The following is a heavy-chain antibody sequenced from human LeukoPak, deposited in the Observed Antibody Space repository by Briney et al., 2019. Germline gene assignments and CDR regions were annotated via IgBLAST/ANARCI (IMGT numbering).Heavy chain of an antibody. J-gene: IGHJ3*02. CDR3: ASPPWEVGAFDAFDI. CDR1: GFTFSTYS. Sequence: PGESLRLSCAASGFTFSTYSMNWVRQAPGKGLEWVANIKQDGSEKYYVDSVKGRFTISRDNAKNSLYLQMNSLRAEDTAVYYCASPPWEVGAFDAFDIWGQGTMVTVSS. V-gene: IGHV3-7*01. D-gene: IGHD1-26*01. CDR2: IKQDGSEK.